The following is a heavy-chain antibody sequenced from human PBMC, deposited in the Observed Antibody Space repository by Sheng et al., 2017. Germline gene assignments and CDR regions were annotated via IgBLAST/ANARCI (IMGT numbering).Heavy chain of an antibody. CDR2: IGTAGDT. CDR3: ARVGYYYDSPNYYYYMDV. Sequence: EVQLVESGGGLVQPGGSLRLSCAASGFTFSSYDMHWVRQATGKGLEWVSAIGTAGDTYYPGSVKGRFTISRENAKNSLYLQMNSLRAGDTAVYYCARVGYYYDSPNYYYYMDVWGKGTTVTV. V-gene: IGHV3-13*01. CDR1: GFTFSSYD. J-gene: IGHJ6*03. D-gene: IGHD3-22*01.